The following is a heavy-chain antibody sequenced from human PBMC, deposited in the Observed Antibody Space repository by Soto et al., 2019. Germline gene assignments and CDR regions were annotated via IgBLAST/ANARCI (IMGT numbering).Heavy chain of an antibody. CDR2: ISGSGGST. V-gene: IGHV3-23*01. Sequence: GGSLRLSCAASGFTFSSYAMSWVRQAPGKGLEWVSAISGSGGSTYYADSVKGRFTISRDNSKNTLYLQMNSLRAEDTAVYYCAKLHFWSGPRSGYGMDVWGQGTTVTVSS. CDR3: AKLHFWSGPRSGYGMDV. J-gene: IGHJ6*02. CDR1: GFTFSSYA. D-gene: IGHD3-3*02.